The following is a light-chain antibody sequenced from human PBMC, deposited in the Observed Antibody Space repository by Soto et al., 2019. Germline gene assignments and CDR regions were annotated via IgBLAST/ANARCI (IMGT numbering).Light chain of an antibody. CDR2: KAS. J-gene: IGKJ2*01. CDR1: QSISSW. CDR3: QQYYSNSGYT. V-gene: IGKV1-5*03. Sequence: DIQMTQSPSTLSASVGDRVTITCWASQSISSWLAWYQQKPGKAPKLLIYKASSLESGVPSRFSGSGSGTEFTLTISSLQPDDFATYYCQQYYSNSGYTFGQGTKLEIK.